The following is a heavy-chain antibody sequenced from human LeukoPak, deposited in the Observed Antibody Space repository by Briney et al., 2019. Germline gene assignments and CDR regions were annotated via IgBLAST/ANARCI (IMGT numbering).Heavy chain of an antibody. D-gene: IGHD1-1*01. J-gene: IGHJ5*02. V-gene: IGHV3-48*04. Sequence: GGSLRLSCAASRFTFSSYGMHWVRQAPGKGLEGVSYISNIGGGSTTYYADSVKGRLTISRDNAKNSLYLQMNSLRAEDTALYYCAKDANGRTGFYRFDPWGQGTLVTVSS. CDR2: ISNIGGGSTT. CDR3: AKDANGRTGFYRFDP. CDR1: RFTFSSYG.